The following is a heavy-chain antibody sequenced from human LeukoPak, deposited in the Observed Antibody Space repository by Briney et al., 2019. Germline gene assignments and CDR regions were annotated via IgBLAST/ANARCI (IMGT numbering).Heavy chain of an antibody. CDR1: GGSISSSNYY. J-gene: IGHJ4*02. Sequence: SETLSLTCTVSGGSISSSNYYWGWIRQPPGKGLEWIGYIFNSGSTYYNPSLKSRVTILVDTSKNQFSLKLSSVTAADTAVYYCARSGSGYLRYYFDYWGQGTLVTVSS. D-gene: IGHD5-12*01. V-gene: IGHV4-39*07. CDR3: ARSGSGYLRYYFDY. CDR2: IFNSGST.